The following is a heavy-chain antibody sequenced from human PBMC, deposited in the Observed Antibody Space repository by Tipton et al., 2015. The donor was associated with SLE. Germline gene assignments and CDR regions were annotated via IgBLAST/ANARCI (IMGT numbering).Heavy chain of an antibody. D-gene: IGHD3-10*01. V-gene: IGHV3-7*03. CDR1: GFTFSSYA. J-gene: IGHJ6*02. CDR2: IKQDGEEK. CDR3: ARDREVINRNYFYYGMDV. Sequence: SLRLSCSASGFTFSSYAMSWVRQAPGRGLEWVASIKQDGEEKYYVDSVKGRFAISRDNAKNSLYLQMKSLSPEDTAVYYCARDREVINRNYFYYGMDVWGQGTTVTVSS.